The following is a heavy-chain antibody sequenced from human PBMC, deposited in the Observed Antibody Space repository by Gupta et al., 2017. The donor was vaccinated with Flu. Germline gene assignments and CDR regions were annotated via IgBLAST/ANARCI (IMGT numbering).Heavy chain of an antibody. CDR3: ARSIVTYCGGDCFSTYYYYGMDV. Sequence: QVQLVQSGAEVKKPGASVKVSCKASGYTLTGYHMHWVRQDPGQGLGGMGWINPDSGVTNYAQNFQVRVTMTRDTPINTAYMELSTLKSDDTATYYCARSIVTYCGGDCFSTYYYYGMDVWGQGTTVTVSS. CDR2: INPDSGVT. J-gene: IGHJ6*02. D-gene: IGHD2-21*02. V-gene: IGHV1-2*02. CDR1: GYTLTGYH.